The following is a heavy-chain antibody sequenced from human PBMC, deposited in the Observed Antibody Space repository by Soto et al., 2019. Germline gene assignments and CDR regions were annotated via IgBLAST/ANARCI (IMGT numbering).Heavy chain of an antibody. Sequence: GASVKVSCKTSGYSFINYAIHWVRQAPGQKLEWMGWINDAIGNTAYSQKVRGRLTITRDTSATTAYMELNSLRSEDTAVYYCAREVPGNHPYDYWGQGTLVTVSS. J-gene: IGHJ4*02. CDR2: INDAIGNT. V-gene: IGHV1-3*01. CDR3: AREVPGNHPYDY. CDR1: GYSFINYA. D-gene: IGHD1-1*01.